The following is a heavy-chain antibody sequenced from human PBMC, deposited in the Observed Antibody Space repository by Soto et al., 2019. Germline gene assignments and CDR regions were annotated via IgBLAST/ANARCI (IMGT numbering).Heavy chain of an antibody. V-gene: IGHV4-31*03. CDR3: ARSIAP. Sequence: QVQLQESGPGLVKPSQTLSLTCTVSGGSISSGGSYWSWTRQHPGKGLEWIGYIYYSGSTYYNPSLKRRVTISIDTSKNHFSLKPSYVTAVDTAVYYCARSIAPWGQGTRFPVSS. D-gene: IGHD2-21*01. J-gene: IGHJ5*02. CDR2: IYYSGST. CDR1: GGSISSGGSY.